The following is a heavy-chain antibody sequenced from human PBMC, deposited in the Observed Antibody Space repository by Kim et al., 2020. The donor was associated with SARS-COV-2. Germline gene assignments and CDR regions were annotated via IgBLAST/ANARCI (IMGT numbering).Heavy chain of an antibody. D-gene: IGHD3-22*01. CDR2: IIPIFGTA. V-gene: IGHV1-69*06. Sequence: SVKVSCKASGGTFSSYAISWVRQAPGQGLEWMGGIIPIFGTANYAQKFQGRVTITADKSTSTAYMELSSLRSEDTAVYYCARPKGDYDSSGYYNDAFDIWGQGTMVTVSS. CDR1: GGTFSSYA. J-gene: IGHJ3*02. CDR3: ARPKGDYDSSGYYNDAFDI.